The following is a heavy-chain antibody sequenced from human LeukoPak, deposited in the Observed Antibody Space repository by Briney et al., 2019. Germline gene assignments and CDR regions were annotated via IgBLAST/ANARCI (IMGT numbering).Heavy chain of an antibody. D-gene: IGHD2-21*02. V-gene: IGHV7-4-1*02. CDR2: INTNTGNP. CDR1: GYTFTSYA. CDR3: AREKVVTAIRIIGY. Sequence: ASVKVSCKASGYTFTSYAMNWVRQAPGQGLEWMGWINTNTGNPTYAQGFIGRFVFSLDTSVSTAYLQISSLKAEDTAVYYCAREKVVTAIRIIGYWGQGTLVTVSS. J-gene: IGHJ4*02.